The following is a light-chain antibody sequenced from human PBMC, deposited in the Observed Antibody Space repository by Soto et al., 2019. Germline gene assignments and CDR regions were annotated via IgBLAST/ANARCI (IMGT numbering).Light chain of an antibody. V-gene: IGKV1-5*03. CDR1: QSISNW. J-gene: IGKJ1*01. CDR3: QQYDDYPRT. Sequence: DIQMTQSPSTLSASVGDRVTITCRASQSISNWLAWYQQKLGKAPKLLIFTASNLETGVPSRFRGSGSGTEFTLTISSLQPDDFAIYYCQQYDDYPRTFGQGTKVEIK. CDR2: TAS.